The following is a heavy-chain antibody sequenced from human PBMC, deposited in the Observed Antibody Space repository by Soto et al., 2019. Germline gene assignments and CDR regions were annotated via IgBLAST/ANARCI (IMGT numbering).Heavy chain of an antibody. J-gene: IGHJ4*02. Sequence: GASVKVSCKASDYTFTSYGIIWVRQAPGQGLEWIGWISVYNGNTNYAQKFRGRVTMTTDISTTTAYMEMRSLRSDDTAVYYCARSGSSWNFREFDYWGQGTLVTVSS. V-gene: IGHV1-18*01. CDR3: ARSGSSWNFREFDY. CDR2: ISVYNGNT. CDR1: DYTFTSYG. D-gene: IGHD6-13*01.